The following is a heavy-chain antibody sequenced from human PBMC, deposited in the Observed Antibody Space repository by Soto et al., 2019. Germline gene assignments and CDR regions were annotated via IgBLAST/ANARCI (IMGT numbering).Heavy chain of an antibody. V-gene: IGHV3-7*04. Sequence: GGSLRLSCAASGFTFSIYWMSWVRQAPGKGLEWVANIKQDGSEKYYVDSVKGRFTISRDNAKNSLYLQMNSLIAEDTAVYYCARVKYSESFYYFDYWGQGTLVTVSS. CDR1: GFTFSIYW. J-gene: IGHJ4*02. CDR3: ARVKYSESFYYFDY. CDR2: IKQDGSEK. D-gene: IGHD1-26*01.